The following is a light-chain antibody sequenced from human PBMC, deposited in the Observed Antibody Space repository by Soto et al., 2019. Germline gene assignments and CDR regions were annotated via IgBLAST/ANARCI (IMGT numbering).Light chain of an antibody. Sequence: QSVLTQPPSASGSPGQSVTISCTGTSSDVGGYNYVSWYQQHPGKAPKLMIYEVSKRPSGVPDRFSGSKSGNTASLTVSGLQAEDEADYHCSSYGGNDWVFGGGTKLTVL. J-gene: IGLJ3*02. CDR1: SSDVGGYNY. CDR3: SSYGGNDWV. V-gene: IGLV2-8*01. CDR2: EVS.